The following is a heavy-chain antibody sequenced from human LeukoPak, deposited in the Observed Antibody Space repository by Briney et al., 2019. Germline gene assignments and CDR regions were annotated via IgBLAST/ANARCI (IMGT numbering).Heavy chain of an antibody. Sequence: ASVKVSCKASGYTFTNYAMNWVRQAPGQGLEGMGWINTNSGNPTYAQGFTGRFVFSLDTSVSTAYLQISRLKAEDTAVYYCARVPFVVVGVTGNWFDSWGQGTLVTVSS. J-gene: IGHJ5*01. CDR2: INTNSGNP. CDR3: ARVPFVVVGVTGNWFDS. CDR1: GYTFTNYA. D-gene: IGHD1-26*01. V-gene: IGHV7-4-1*02.